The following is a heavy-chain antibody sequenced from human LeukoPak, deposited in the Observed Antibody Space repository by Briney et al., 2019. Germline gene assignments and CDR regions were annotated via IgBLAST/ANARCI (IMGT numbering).Heavy chain of an antibody. CDR1: GFTFSNYS. CDR3: ARDIMIGPSYAFDI. CDR2: ISSSRSYI. Sequence: PGGSLSLSCAASGFTFSNYSMNWVRQAPGKGLEWVSSISSSRSYIYYADSVKGRFTISRDKAKNSLYLQMNSLRDEDTAVYYSARDIMIGPSYAFDIWGQGTMVTVSS. J-gene: IGHJ3*02. V-gene: IGHV3-21*01. D-gene: IGHD3-22*01.